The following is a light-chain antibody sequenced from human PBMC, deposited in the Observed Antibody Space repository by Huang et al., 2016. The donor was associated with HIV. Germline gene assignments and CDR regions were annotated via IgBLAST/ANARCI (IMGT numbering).Light chain of an antibody. V-gene: IGKV3-15*01. CDR2: GAS. Sequence: EIVMTQSPATLSVSPGERATLSCRASQSVSGGLAWYPRKPGQTPRLLIYGASTRAAGIPAMFSGTRSGTEFTLTSSGLQSEDFAVYYCQQYNKWPLTFGQGSKLEIK. CDR3: QQYNKWPLT. CDR1: QSVSGG. J-gene: IGKJ2*01.